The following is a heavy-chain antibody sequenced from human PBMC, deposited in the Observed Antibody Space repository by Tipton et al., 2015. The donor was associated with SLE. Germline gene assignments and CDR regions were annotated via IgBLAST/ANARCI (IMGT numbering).Heavy chain of an antibody. J-gene: IGHJ3*02. Sequence: TLSLTCAVYGGSFSSYYWSWIRQPPGKGLEWIGYIYYSGSTNYNPSLKSRVTISVDTSKNQFSLKLSSVTAADTAVYYCARDSSGWRDAFDIWGQGTMVTVSS. CDR1: GGSFSSYY. D-gene: IGHD6-19*01. V-gene: IGHV4-59*01. CDR3: ARDSSGWRDAFDI. CDR2: IYYSGST.